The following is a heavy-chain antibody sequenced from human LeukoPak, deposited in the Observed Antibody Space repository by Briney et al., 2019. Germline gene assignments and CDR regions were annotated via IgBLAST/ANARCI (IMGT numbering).Heavy chain of an antibody. CDR1: GFTVSSNY. J-gene: IGHJ3*02. V-gene: IGHV3-53*01. D-gene: IGHD4-17*01. CDR3: ASNDYGDYDGLAFDI. CDR2: IYSGGST. Sequence: PGGSLRLSCAASGFTVSSNYMSWVRQAPGKGLEWVSVIYSGGSTYYADSVKGRFTISRDNSKNTLYLQMNSLRAEDTAVYYCASNDYGDYDGLAFDIWGQGTMVTVSS.